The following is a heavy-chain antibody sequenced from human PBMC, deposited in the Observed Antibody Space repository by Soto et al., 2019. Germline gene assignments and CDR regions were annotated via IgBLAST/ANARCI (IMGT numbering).Heavy chain of an antibody. CDR1: GYLFTAYS. J-gene: IGHJ1*01. D-gene: IGHD2-15*01. CDR2: VNPSGGIT. CDR3: AREENCSGGTCYSEYFHR. Sequence: VSVKVSCKASGYLFTAYSMHWVRLAPGQGLEWMGVVNPSGGITKYAQNFQGRVTMTRDTSTTTIYMELSSLRSDDTAIYYCAREENCSGGTCYSEYFHRWGQGTLVTVPS. V-gene: IGHV1-46*01.